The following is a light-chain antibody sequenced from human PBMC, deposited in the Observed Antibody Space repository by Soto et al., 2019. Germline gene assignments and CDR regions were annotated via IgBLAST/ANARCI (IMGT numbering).Light chain of an antibody. CDR3: QQSYTSRIT. Sequence: DIQITHSPSSLSASVGGRVTITCRASQSISSYLNWYQQKPGKAPKLLIFAASSLQSGVPSRFSGSGSGTDFTLTVSSLQPEDSATYYCQQSYTSRITFGLGTQLEIK. V-gene: IGKV1-39*01. J-gene: IGKJ5*01. CDR1: QSISSY. CDR2: AAS.